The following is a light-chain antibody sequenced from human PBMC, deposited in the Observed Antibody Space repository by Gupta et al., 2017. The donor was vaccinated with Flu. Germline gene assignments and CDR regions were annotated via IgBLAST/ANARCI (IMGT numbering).Light chain of an antibody. V-gene: IGLV8-61*01. CDR1: SGSVSTTYY. CDR2: STN. CDR3: VLYMGSGMWV. Sequence: QTVVTQQASFSVSPGGTVTLTCGLSSGSVSTTYYPSWYQQTPGQAPRTLIYSTNTRSSGVPDRFFGSILGKKAALTITGAQADDEADYYCVLYMGSGMWVFGGGTRLTVL. J-gene: IGLJ3*02.